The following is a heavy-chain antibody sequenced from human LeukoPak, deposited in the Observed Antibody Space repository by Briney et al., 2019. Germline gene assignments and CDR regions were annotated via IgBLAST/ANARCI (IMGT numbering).Heavy chain of an antibody. CDR3: ARDVDCTGGSCYSRR. CDR1: GFTVSTDY. Sequence: PGGSLRLSCAACGFTVSTDYMSWVRQAPGKGREGVSVIYSGGGTYYADSVKGRFTISRDSSKDTLYLQMNSLRGEDTAVYYCARDVDCTGGSCYSRRWGQGTLVTVSS. V-gene: IGHV3-66*01. CDR2: IYSGGGT. J-gene: IGHJ4*02. D-gene: IGHD2-15*01.